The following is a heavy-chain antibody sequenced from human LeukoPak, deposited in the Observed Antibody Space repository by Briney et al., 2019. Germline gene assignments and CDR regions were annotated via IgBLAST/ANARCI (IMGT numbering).Heavy chain of an antibody. CDR1: GYTFTSYG. V-gene: IGHV1-18*01. D-gene: IGHD2-15*01. CDR2: ISAYNGNT. Sequence: GASVKVSCKASGYTFTSYGISWVRQAPGQGLEWMGWISAYNGNTNYAQKLQGRVTMTTDTSTSTAYMELRSLRSDDTAVYYCARLLRVAATRKNYYYYYMDVWGKGTTVTVSS. J-gene: IGHJ6*03. CDR3: ARLLRVAATRKNYYYYYMDV.